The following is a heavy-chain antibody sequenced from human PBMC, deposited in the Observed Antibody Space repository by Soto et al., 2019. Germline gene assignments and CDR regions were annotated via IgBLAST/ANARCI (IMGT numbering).Heavy chain of an antibody. D-gene: IGHD4-17*01. CDR3: ARGADYGAHFQR. V-gene: IGHV3-74*02. CDR1: GFTFSSYW. Sequence: EVQLVESGGGLVRPGGSLRLSCEASGFTFSSYWMHWVRQAPGKGLVWVSRMNEDGGTRDYADSVKGRFTISRDNAKNTLYLQMNSLRAEDTAVYYCARGADYGAHFQRWGQGTLVTVSS. J-gene: IGHJ1*01. CDR2: MNEDGGTR.